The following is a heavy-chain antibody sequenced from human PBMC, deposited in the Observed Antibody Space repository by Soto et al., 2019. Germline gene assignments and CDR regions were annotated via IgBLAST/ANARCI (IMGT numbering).Heavy chain of an antibody. J-gene: IGHJ4*02. CDR1: GFTFSSYG. V-gene: IGHV3-33*01. CDR2: IWYDGSNK. CDR3: ARGGHSSSWSVDY. D-gene: IGHD6-13*01. Sequence: QVQLVESGGGVVQPGRSLRLSCAASGFTFSSYGMHWVRQAPGKGLEWVAVIWYDGSNKYYADSVKGRFTISRDNSKNTLYLQMNSLRAEDTAVYYCARGGHSSSWSVDYWGQGTLVTVSS.